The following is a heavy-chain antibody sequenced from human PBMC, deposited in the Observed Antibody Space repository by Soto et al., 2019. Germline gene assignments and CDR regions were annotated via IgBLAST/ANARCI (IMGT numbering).Heavy chain of an antibody. CDR2: ISYSGST. J-gene: IGHJ5*02. D-gene: IGHD4-17*01. V-gene: IGHV4-39*01. Sequence: PSETLSLTCTVSGGSISSDSYYWGWIRQSPEKGLEWIASISYSGSTYYNPTLKSRLIISVDTSKSQFSLKLSSVTAADTAVYYCARRAHGYGEGWFDPWGQGTLVTVSS. CDR1: GGSISSDSYY. CDR3: ARRAHGYGEGWFDP.